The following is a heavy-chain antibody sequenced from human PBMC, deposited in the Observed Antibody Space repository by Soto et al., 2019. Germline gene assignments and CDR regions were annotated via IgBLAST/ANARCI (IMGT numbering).Heavy chain of an antibody. D-gene: IGHD3-10*02. Sequence: QVQLVQSGAEVKKPGASVKVSCKASGYTFTSYYMHWVRQAPGQGLEWMGIINPSGGSTSYAQKFQGRVTMTRDTSTSTVYMELSSLRSEATAVYYGARAVRGDFGMDVWGQGTTVTVSS. CDR2: INPSGGST. J-gene: IGHJ6*02. CDR1: GYTFTSYY. CDR3: ARAVRGDFGMDV. V-gene: IGHV1-46*01.